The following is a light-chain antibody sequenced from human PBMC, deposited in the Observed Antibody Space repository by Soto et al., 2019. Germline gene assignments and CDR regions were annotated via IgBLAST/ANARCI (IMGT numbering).Light chain of an antibody. V-gene: IGLV3-21*02. CDR3: QLWDSRSXNYV. Sequence: YDLTEPPSVSVAPGQTARITCGGNNIGSKIVQWYQKKPSQDPVLVVYDDSDRPSVIPERFSGSNSGNTATLTIRRVEDGDEDHDHCQLWDSRSXNYVVGRGTKVXV. CDR2: DDS. J-gene: IGLJ1*01. CDR1: NIGSKI.